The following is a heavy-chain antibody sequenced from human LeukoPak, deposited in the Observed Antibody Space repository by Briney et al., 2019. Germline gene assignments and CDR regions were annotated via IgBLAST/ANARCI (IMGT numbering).Heavy chain of an antibody. CDR3: ARDYTVTISPYYYYYGMDV. D-gene: IGHD4-17*01. CDR2: IYYSGST. CDR1: GGSISSSSYY. J-gene: IGHJ6*02. Sequence: SETLSLTCTVSGGSISSSSYYWGWNRQPPGKGLEWIGSIYYSGSTYYNPSLKSRVTISVDTSKNQFSLKLSSVTAADTAVYYCARDYTVTISPYYYYYGMDVWGQGTTVTVSS. V-gene: IGHV4-39*02.